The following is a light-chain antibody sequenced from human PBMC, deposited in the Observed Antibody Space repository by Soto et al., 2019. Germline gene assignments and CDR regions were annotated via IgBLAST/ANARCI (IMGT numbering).Light chain of an antibody. Sequence: QSALTQPASVSGSPGQSITISCTGTSSDVGGYNYVSWYQQHPGKAPKLLFYEVSTRPSGVSNRFSGSKSGNTASLTISGLQAEDEADYYCSSFTRSSTYVFGSGTKLTVL. J-gene: IGLJ1*01. V-gene: IGLV2-14*01. CDR3: SSFTRSSTYV. CDR2: EVS. CDR1: SSDVGGYNY.